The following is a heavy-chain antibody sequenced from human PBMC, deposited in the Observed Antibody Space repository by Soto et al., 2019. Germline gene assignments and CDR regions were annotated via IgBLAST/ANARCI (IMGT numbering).Heavy chain of an antibody. CDR3: VMVDKDVTTTPHDV. Sequence: QVQLVQSGDEVKKPGASVKVSCKASGYIFVNYGIAWVRQAPGQGLEWMGWISPYTGNTHSATKIQGRLTLTTDTSTSTADMDLGSLTSDDTAVYYGVMVDKDVTTTPHDVWGQGTTVTLSS. D-gene: IGHD1-1*01. CDR2: ISPYTGNT. J-gene: IGHJ6*02. V-gene: IGHV1-18*01. CDR1: GYIFVNYG.